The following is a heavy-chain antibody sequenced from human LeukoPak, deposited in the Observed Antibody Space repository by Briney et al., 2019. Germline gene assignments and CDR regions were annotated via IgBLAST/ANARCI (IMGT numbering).Heavy chain of an antibody. Sequence: GGSLRLSCAASGFTFSNSWMAWVRQAPGKGLEWVANIRQDGSTKHYAESLKGRFTISRDNPESSVYVQMNSLRAGDTAVYYCARDTDGSLDYWGQGILVTVAS. J-gene: IGHJ4*02. CDR1: GFTFSNSW. CDR3: ARDTDGSLDY. D-gene: IGHD1-26*01. CDR2: IRQDGSTK. V-gene: IGHV3-7*01.